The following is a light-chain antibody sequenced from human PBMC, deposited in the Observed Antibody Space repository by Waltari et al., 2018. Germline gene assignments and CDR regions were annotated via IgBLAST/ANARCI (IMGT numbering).Light chain of an antibody. J-gene: IGLJ2*01. CDR3: SSNAGINNFV. CDR2: HVT. V-gene: IGLV2-8*01. Sequence: QSALTQPPSASGSPGQTVTISCAGTSSDVGSSDYVSWYQKHPGQAPKLLIYHVTKRPSGVPGRVSGAKSGNTASLTVSGLQAEDEADYYCSSNAGINNFVFGGGTKLTVL. CDR1: SSDVGSSDY.